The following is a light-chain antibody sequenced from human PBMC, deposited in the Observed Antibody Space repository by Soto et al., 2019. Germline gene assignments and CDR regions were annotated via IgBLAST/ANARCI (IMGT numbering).Light chain of an antibody. CDR2: AAS. CDR3: QQRYSTTWT. Sequence: DIQITQSPSSLSASVGARVTITCRARQSISSYLNWYQQKPGKAPKLLIYAASSLQSGVPSRFSGSESGTDFTLTIRSLQPEDGATYYGQQRYSTTWTFGQGTKVEI. J-gene: IGKJ1*01. V-gene: IGKV1-39*01. CDR1: QSISSY.